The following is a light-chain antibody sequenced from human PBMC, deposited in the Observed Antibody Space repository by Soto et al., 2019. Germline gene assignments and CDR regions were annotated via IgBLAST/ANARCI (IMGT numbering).Light chain of an antibody. J-gene: IGKJ2*01. CDR3: QQSYSTPYT. CDR1: QSISSY. V-gene: IGKV1-39*01. Sequence: DIQMTQSPSSLSASVGDRVTNTCRASQSISSYLNWYQQKPGKAPKLLIYAASSLQSGVPSRFSGSGSGTDFTLTISRLQPEDFATYYCQQSYSTPYTCGQGTKLEIK. CDR2: AAS.